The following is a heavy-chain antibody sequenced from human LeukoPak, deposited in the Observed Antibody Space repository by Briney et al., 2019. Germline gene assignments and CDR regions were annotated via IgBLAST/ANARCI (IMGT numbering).Heavy chain of an antibody. CDR1: GFTFSSYG. CDR3: AKGSGSPDI. V-gene: IGHV3-23*01. Sequence: GGSLRLSCAASGFTFSSYGMHWVRQAPGKGLECVSGISGSGGTTYYADSVKGRFTISRDNSENTLYLQMNSLRAEDTAVYYCAKGSGSPDIWGQGTMVTVSS. J-gene: IGHJ3*02. D-gene: IGHD3-10*01. CDR2: ISGSGGTT.